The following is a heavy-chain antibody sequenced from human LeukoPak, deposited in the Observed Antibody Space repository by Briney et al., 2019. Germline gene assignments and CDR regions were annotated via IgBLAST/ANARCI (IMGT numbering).Heavy chain of an antibody. D-gene: IGHD6-19*01. CDR1: GYTFTSCD. J-gene: IGHJ4*02. Sequence: ASVKVSCKASGYTFTSCDINWVRQATGQGLEWMGWMNPTSGNTGYGQSFQGRITMTRDISIGTAYMELSNLTSEDTAIYYCTRGSSGRRDNWGQGTLVTVSA. V-gene: IGHV1-8*01. CDR3: TRGSSGRRDN. CDR2: MNPTSGNT.